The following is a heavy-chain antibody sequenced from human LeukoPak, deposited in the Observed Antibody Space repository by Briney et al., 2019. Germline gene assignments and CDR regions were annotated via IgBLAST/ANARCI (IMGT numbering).Heavy chain of an antibody. Sequence: GGSLRLSCVASGFTFSSYWMSWVRQAPGKGLEWVANIKQDGSEKYYVDSVKGRFTISRDNAKNSLYLQMNSLRAEDTAVYYCAREPYDSSGYYVSFDYWGQGTLVTVSS. CDR2: IKQDGSEK. V-gene: IGHV3-7*01. D-gene: IGHD3-22*01. J-gene: IGHJ4*02. CDR1: GFTFSSYW. CDR3: AREPYDSSGYYVSFDY.